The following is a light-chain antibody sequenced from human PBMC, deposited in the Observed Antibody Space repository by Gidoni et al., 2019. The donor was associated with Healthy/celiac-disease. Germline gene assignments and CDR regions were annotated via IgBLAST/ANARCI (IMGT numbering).Light chain of an antibody. Sequence: EIVMTQSPATLSVSPGERATLSCRASQSVSSKLAWYQQKPGQAPRLLSYGASTRATGIPARLSGSGSGTEFTLTISSLQSEDFAVYYCQQYNNWPTWTFGQGTKVEIK. CDR3: QQYNNWPTWT. V-gene: IGKV3-15*01. CDR1: QSVSSK. J-gene: IGKJ1*01. CDR2: GAS.